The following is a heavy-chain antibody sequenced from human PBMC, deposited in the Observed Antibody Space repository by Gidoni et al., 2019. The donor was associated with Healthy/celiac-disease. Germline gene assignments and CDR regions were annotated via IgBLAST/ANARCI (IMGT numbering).Heavy chain of an antibody. CDR1: GGTFSSYT. CDR2: IIPLLGIA. CDR3: AREIGDKRYFDL. J-gene: IGHJ2*01. Sequence: QVQLVQSGAEVQKPGSSVKVSCKASGGTFSSYTISWVRQAPGQGLEWMGRIIPLLGIANYAQKFQGRVTITADKSTSTAYMELSSLRSEDTAVYYCAREIGDKRYFDLWGRGTLVTVSS. D-gene: IGHD3-10*01. V-gene: IGHV1-69*08.